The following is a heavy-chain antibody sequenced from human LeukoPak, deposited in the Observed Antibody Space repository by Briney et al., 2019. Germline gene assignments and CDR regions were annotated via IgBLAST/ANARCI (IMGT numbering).Heavy chain of an antibody. D-gene: IGHD3-22*01. CDR3: ARDHTYYYDSSGYYDDY. J-gene: IGHJ4*02. CDR2: ISSSGGMI. CDR1: GFIFSNYN. V-gene: IGHV3-48*04. Sequence: GGSLRLSCAASGFIFSNYNMNWVRQAPGKGLELISYISSSGGMIYYADSVKGRLTISRDNAKDSVYLQINSLRAEDTAVYYCARDHTYYYDSSGYYDDYWGQGTLVTVSS.